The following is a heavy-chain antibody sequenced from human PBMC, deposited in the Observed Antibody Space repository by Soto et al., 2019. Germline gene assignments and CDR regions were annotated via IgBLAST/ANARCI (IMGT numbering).Heavy chain of an antibody. Sequence: QVQLVESGGGVVQPGRSLRLSCAASGFTFSSYAMHWVRQAPGKGLEWVAVISYDGSNKYYADSVKGRFTISRDNSKNTLYLQMNSLRAEDTAVYYCARDRAGYCISTSCCYGMDVWGQGTTVTVSS. D-gene: IGHD2-2*01. V-gene: IGHV3-30-3*01. CDR2: ISYDGSNK. J-gene: IGHJ6*02. CDR3: ARDRAGYCISTSCCYGMDV. CDR1: GFTFSSYA.